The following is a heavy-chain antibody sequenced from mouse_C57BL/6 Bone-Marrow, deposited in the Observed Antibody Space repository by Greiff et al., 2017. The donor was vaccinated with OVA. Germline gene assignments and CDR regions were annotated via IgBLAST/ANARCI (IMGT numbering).Heavy chain of an antibody. CDR1: GFTFSDSG. V-gene: IGHV5-17*01. D-gene: IGHD1-1*01. J-gene: IGHJ3*01. CDR3: ARQGNYYGSSSWFAY. CDR2: ISSGSSTI. Sequence: EVQVVESGGGLVKPGGSLKLSCAASGFTFSDSGMHWVRQAPEKGLEWVAYISSGSSTIYYADTVKGRFTISSDNAKNTLFLQMTRLRSEDTAMYYCARQGNYYGSSSWFAYWGQGTLVTVSA.